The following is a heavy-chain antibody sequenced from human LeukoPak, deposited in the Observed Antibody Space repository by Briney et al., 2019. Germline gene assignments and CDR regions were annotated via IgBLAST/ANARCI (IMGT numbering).Heavy chain of an antibody. D-gene: IGHD1-26*01. V-gene: IGHV3-23*01. CDR2: ISGSGGST. CDR3: AKVGELTSFDY. Sequence: GGSLRLSCSASGFTFRNYAMTWVRQAPGKGLEWVSAISGSGGSTYYADSVKGRFTISRDNSKNTRYLQMNSLRAEDTAVYYCAKVGELTSFDYWGQGTLVTVSS. J-gene: IGHJ4*02. CDR1: GFTFRNYA.